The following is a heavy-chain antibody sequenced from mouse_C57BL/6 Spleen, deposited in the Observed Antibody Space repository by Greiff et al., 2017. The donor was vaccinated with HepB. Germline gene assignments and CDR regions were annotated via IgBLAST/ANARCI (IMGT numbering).Heavy chain of an antibody. V-gene: IGHV1-26*01. J-gene: IGHJ2*01. CDR2: INPNNGGT. Sequence: EVKLQQSGPELVKPGASVKISCKASGYTFTDYYMNWVKQSHGKSLEWIGDINPNNGGTSYNQKFKGKATLTVDKSSSTAYMELRSLTSEDSAVYYCARYSSGSFDYWGQGTTLTVSS. CDR1: GYTFTDYY. CDR3: ARYSSGSFDY. D-gene: IGHD3-2*02.